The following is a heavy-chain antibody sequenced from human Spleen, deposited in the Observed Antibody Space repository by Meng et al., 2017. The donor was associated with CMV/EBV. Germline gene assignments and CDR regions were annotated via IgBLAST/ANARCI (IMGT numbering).Heavy chain of an antibody. CDR3: ARVANWDIYYYYEMDV. CDR1: GFIFSDYY. D-gene: IGHD1-26*01. V-gene: IGHV3-11*01. Sequence: GESLKISCAASGFIFSDYYMSWIRQAPGKGLEWISYITSSGSLTYYADSVKGRFTISRDSAKNSLFLQMNSLRAEDTAIYYCARVANWDIYYYYEMDVWGQGTTVTVSS. CDR2: ITSSGSLT. J-gene: IGHJ6*02.